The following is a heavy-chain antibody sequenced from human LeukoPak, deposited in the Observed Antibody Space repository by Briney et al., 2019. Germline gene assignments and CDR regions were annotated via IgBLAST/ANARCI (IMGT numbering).Heavy chain of an antibody. V-gene: IGHV3-53*01. CDR1: GFTVSSNY. Sequence: GGSLRLSCAASGFTVSSNYMSWVRQAPGKGLEWVSVIYSGGSTYYADSVKGRFTISRGNSMNTLYLQMNSLRVEDTAVYYCAREWEQDWGQGTLVTVSS. D-gene: IGHD1/OR15-1a*01. J-gene: IGHJ4*02. CDR3: AREWEQD. CDR2: IYSGGST.